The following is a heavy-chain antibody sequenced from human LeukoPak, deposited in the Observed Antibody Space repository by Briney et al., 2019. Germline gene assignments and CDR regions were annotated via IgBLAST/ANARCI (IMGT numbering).Heavy chain of an antibody. CDR3: ARDGGGSVGATLAYYYYGMDV. V-gene: IGHV3-30*03. CDR1: GFTFSSYG. Sequence: PGGSLRLSCAASGFTFSSYGMHWVRQAPGKGLEWVAVISYDGSNKYYADSVKGRFTISRDNSKNTLYLQMNSLRAEDTAVYYCARDGGGSVGATLAYYYYGMDVWGQGTTVTVSS. D-gene: IGHD1-26*01. CDR2: ISYDGSNK. J-gene: IGHJ6*02.